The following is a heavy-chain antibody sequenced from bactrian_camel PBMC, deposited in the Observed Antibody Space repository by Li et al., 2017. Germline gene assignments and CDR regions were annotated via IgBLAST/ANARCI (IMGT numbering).Heavy chain of an antibody. V-gene: IGHV3-2*01. CDR2: ISKSGAGI. D-gene: IGHD6*01. CDR3: ATNTVTDGVAELSF. J-gene: IGHJ4*01. CDR1: GATFISYY. Sequence: QLVESGGGLVQPGGSLRLSCTVSGATFISYYLTWVRQVPGKGPEWVSTISKSGAGIYYADSVKGRFTISRDNAKNTVYLQMNNLQSDDTSLHYCATNTVTDGVAELSFWGQGTQVTVS.